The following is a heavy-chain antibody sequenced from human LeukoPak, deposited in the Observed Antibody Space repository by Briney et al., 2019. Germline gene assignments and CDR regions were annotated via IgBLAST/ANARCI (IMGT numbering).Heavy chain of an antibody. CDR2: IYSSGST. J-gene: IGHJ6*02. D-gene: IGHD2-21*01. CDR1: GGSVSRGSNY. CDR3: ARITFVVEGYGMDV. Sequence: SETLSLTCTVSGGSVSRGSNYWSWIRQPAGKGLEWIGRIYSSGSTNYNTSLKSRVTISVDTSKNQFSLKLSSVTAADTAVYYCARITFVVEGYGMDVWGQGTTVTVSS. V-gene: IGHV4-61*10.